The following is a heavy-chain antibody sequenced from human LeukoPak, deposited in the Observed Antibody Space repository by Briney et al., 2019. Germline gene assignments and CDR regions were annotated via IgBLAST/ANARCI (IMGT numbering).Heavy chain of an antibody. J-gene: IGHJ3*02. D-gene: IGHD2-15*01. CDR3: ARVDGGYCSGGSCYSGAFDI. V-gene: IGHV1-2*02. Sequence: ASVKVSCKASGYTFTGYYMHWVRQAPGQGLEWMGWINPNSGGTNYAQKFQGRVTMTRDTSISTAYMELSRLRSDDTAVYYCARVDGGYCSGGSCYSGAFDIWGQGTMVTVSS. CDR2: INPNSGGT. CDR1: GYTFTGYY.